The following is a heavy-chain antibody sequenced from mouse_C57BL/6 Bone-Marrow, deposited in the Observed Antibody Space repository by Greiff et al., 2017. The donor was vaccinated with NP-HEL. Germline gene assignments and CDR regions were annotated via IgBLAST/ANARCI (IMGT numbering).Heavy chain of an antibody. D-gene: IGHD4-1*01. V-gene: IGHV1-4*01. CDR1: GYTFTSYT. J-gene: IGHJ2*01. Sequence: VKLMESGAELARPGASVKMSCKASGYTFTSYTMHWVKQRPGQGLEWIGYINPSSGYTKYNQKFKDKATLTADKSSSTAYMQLSSLTSEDSAVYYCARSVFLGYWGQGTTLTVSS. CDR2: INPSSGYT. CDR3: ARSVFLGY.